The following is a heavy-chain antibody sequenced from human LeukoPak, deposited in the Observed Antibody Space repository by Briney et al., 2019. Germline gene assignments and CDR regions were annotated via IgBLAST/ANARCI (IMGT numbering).Heavy chain of an antibody. CDR2: IHDSGIS. Sequence: SETLSLTCSVSGDSTSDFYWNWIRQSSGKGLEWIGNIHDSGISNYNPSLKSRVTISIDTSRRQFFLKLSSVTAADTALYYCALAPNSNWFDFWGQGTLVTVSS. D-gene: IGHD2-8*01. J-gene: IGHJ5*01. CDR3: ALAPNSNWFDF. V-gene: IGHV4-4*08. CDR1: GDSTSDFY.